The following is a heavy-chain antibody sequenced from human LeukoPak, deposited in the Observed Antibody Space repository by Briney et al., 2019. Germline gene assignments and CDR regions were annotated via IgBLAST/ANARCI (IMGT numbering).Heavy chain of an antibody. CDR1: GFTFSSFA. Sequence: PGGSLRLSCAASGFTFSSFAMHWVRQAPGKDLEWVSGLYSGGATYYADSMGGRFTISRDHSKNTLYLQMTNLRVDDTAIYYCARGNGNVGGRLGPWGQGIRVTVSS. J-gene: IGHJ5*02. CDR2: LYSGGAT. D-gene: IGHD1-1*01. CDR3: ARGNGNVGGRLGP. V-gene: IGHV3-66*01.